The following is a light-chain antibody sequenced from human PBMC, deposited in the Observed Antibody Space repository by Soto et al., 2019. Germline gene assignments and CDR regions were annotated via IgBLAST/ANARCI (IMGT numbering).Light chain of an antibody. Sequence: EIVMTQSPATLSVSPGERATLSCRASQSVSSNLAWYQQKPGQAPRLLIYGASTRATGIPARFSGSGSGTEFTLTISSQQSEDFAVYYCQQYNNWPYTLGQGTKLEIK. CDR2: GAS. CDR1: QSVSSN. V-gene: IGKV3-15*01. J-gene: IGKJ2*01. CDR3: QQYNNWPYT.